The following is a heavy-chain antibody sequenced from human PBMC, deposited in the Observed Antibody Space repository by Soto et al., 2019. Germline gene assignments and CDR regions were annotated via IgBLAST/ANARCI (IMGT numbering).Heavy chain of an antibody. D-gene: IGHD3-10*01. Sequence: SETLSLTCTVSGGSISNYYWSWIRQPPGKGLEWNGYIYYSGSTKYNPSLKSRVTISVDTSKNRFSLRLSSVTAADTAVYYCARVWGGAFDFWGQGTMVTVSS. J-gene: IGHJ3*01. CDR2: IYYSGST. V-gene: IGHV4-59*01. CDR1: GGSISNYY. CDR3: ARVWGGAFDF.